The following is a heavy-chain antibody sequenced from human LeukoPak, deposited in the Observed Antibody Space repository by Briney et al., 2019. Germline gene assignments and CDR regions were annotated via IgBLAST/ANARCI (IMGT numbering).Heavy chain of an antibody. Sequence: GGSLRLSCAASGFTFSSYDMHWVRQATGKGLEWVSAIGTAGDTYYPGSVKGRFTISRENAKNSLYLQMNSLRAGDTAVYYCARDQWLANYYYGMDVRGQGTTVTVSS. V-gene: IGHV3-13*01. CDR3: ARDQWLANYYYGMDV. CDR2: IGTAGDT. CDR1: GFTFSSYD. J-gene: IGHJ6*02. D-gene: IGHD6-19*01.